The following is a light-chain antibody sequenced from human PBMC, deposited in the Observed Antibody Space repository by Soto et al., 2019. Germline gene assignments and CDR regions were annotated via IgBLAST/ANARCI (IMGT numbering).Light chain of an antibody. V-gene: IGKV3-20*01. CDR2: GAS. J-gene: IGKJ2*01. Sequence: DIVLTQSPGTLSLSPGERASLSCRASQSVNNIYLGWYQQKPGQAPSLLIYGASSRATGIPDRFSGSGSGTDFTLTISRLEPEDFAVYYCRLYGSSPPMYTFGQGTKLEIK. CDR3: RLYGSSPPMYT. CDR1: QSVNNIY.